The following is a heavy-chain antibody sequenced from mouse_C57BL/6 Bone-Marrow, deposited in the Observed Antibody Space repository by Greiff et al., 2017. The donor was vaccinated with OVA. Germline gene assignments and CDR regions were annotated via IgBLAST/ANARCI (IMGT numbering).Heavy chain of an antibody. V-gene: IGHV5-6*01. Sequence: EVQLVESGGDLVKPGGSLKLSCAASGFTFSSYGMSWVRQTPDKRLEWVATISSGGSYTYYPDSVKGLFTISRDNAKNTLYLQMSSLKSEDTAMYYCARQRPGGMDYWGQGTSVTVSS. CDR2: ISSGGSYT. J-gene: IGHJ4*01. CDR1: GFTFSSYG. CDR3: ARQRPGGMDY.